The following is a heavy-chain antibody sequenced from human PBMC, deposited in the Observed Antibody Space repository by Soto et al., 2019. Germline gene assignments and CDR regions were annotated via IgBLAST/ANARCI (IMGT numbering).Heavy chain of an antibody. D-gene: IGHD6-13*01. Sequence: ASVKVSCKASGYTFTSYGISWVRQAPGQGLEWMGWISAYNGDTNYAQKLQGRVTMTTDTSTSTAYMELRSLGSDDTAVYYCARDPGIAADGEYYFDYWGQGTLVTVSS. J-gene: IGHJ4*02. V-gene: IGHV1-18*01. CDR1: GYTFTSYG. CDR2: ISAYNGDT. CDR3: ARDPGIAADGEYYFDY.